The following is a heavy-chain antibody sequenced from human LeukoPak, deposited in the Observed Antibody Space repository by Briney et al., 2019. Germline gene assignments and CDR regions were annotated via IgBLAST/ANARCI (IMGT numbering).Heavy chain of an antibody. CDR2: IKQDGSEK. CDR3: ASSMSSAFDI. V-gene: IGHV3-7*05. CDR1: EFTFSSYW. Sequence: GGSLRLSCAASEFTFSSYWVTWVRQAPGKGLEWVANIKQDGSEKYYVDSVKGRFTISRDNAKNSLYLQMNSLSADDTAVYYCASSMSSAFDIWGQGTMVTVSS. J-gene: IGHJ3*02. D-gene: IGHD2/OR15-2a*01.